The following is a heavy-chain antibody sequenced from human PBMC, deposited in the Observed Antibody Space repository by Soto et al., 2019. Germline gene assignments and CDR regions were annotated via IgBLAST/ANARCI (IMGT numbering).Heavy chain of an antibody. CDR1: GFTFSSYG. J-gene: IGHJ4*02. CDR3: ASDSFMITFGGVSDY. V-gene: IGHV3-33*01. CDR2: IWYDGSNK. D-gene: IGHD3-16*01. Sequence: QVQLVESGGGEVQPGRSLRLSCAASGFTFSSYGMHWVRQAPGKGLEWVAVIWYDGSNKYYADSVKGRFTISRDNSKNTLYLQMNSLRAEDTAVYYCASDSFMITFGGVSDYWGQGTLVTVSS.